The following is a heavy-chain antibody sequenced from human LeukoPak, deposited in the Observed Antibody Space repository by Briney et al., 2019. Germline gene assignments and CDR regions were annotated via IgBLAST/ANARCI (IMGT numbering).Heavy chain of an antibody. CDR2: IFYSGST. Sequence: SETLSLTCTVSGGSISTSNYYWGWIRQPPGKGLEWIGNIFYSGSTYYSPSPKSRVTISVDTSKNQFSLKLSSVTAADTAVYYCARGAYSSSWFPWGQGTLVTVSS. CDR3: ARGAYSSSWFP. J-gene: IGHJ5*02. CDR1: GGSISTSNYY. V-gene: IGHV4-39*07. D-gene: IGHD6-13*01.